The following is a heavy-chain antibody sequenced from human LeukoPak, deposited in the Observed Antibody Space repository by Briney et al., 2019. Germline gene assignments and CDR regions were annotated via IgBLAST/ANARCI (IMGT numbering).Heavy chain of an antibody. CDR2: IYYSGST. J-gene: IGHJ4*02. D-gene: IGHD3-22*01. V-gene: IGHV4-39*01. CDR1: GGSISSSSYY. CDR3: ATHPPDYYDSSGYERAYYFDY. Sequence: SETLSLTCTVSGGSISSSSYYWGWIRQPPGKGLEWIGSIYYSGSTYYNPSLKSRVTISVDTSKNRFSLKLSSVTAADTAVYYCATHPPDYYDSSGYERAYYFDYWGQGTLVTVSS.